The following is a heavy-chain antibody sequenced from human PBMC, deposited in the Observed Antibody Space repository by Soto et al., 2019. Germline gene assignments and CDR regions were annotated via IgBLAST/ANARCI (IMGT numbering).Heavy chain of an antibody. CDR1: GYTFTSYG. V-gene: IGHV1-18*01. Sequence: ASVKVSCKASGYTFTSYGISWVRQAPGQGLEWMGWISAYNGNTNYAQKLQGRVTMTTDTSTSTAYMELRSLRSDDTAVYYCARDDCGGSCYTSYYYYYYMDVWGKGTTVTVSS. CDR2: ISAYNGNT. D-gene: IGHD2-15*01. J-gene: IGHJ6*03. CDR3: ARDDCGGSCYTSYYYYYYMDV.